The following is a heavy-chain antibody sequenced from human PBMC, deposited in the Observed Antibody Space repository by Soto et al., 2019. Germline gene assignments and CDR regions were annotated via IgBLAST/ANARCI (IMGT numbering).Heavy chain of an antibody. CDR1: GGSISSYY. CDR2: IYYSGST. J-gene: IGHJ3*02. Sequence: QVQLQESGPGLVKPSETLSLTCTVSGGSISSYYWSWIRQPPGKGLEWIEYIYYSGSTNYNPSLKSRVTISVDTSKNQFSLKLSSVTAADTAVYYCARVWGGAFDIWGQGTMVTVSS. CDR3: ARVWGGAFDI. D-gene: IGHD3-10*01. V-gene: IGHV4-59*01.